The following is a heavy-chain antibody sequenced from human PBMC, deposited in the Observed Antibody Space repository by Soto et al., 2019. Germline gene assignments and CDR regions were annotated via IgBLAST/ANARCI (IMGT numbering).Heavy chain of an antibody. J-gene: IGHJ5*02. CDR2: MNPNSGNT. CDR3: ARINTIFGSGLDP. D-gene: IGHD3-3*01. CDR1: GYTFTSYD. Sequence: ASVRVSCKASGYTFTSYDINWVRQATGQGLEWMGWMNPNSGNTGYAQKFQGRVTMTRNTSISTAYMELSSLRSEDTAVYYCARINTIFGSGLDPWGQGTLVTVSS. V-gene: IGHV1-8*01.